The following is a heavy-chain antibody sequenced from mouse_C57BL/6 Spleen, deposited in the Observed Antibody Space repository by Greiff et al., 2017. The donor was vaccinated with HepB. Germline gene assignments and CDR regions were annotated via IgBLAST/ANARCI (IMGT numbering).Heavy chain of an antibody. CDR1: GYTFTDYY. V-gene: IGHV1-22*01. Sequence: VQLQQSGPELVKPGASVKMSCKASGYTFTDYYMHWVKQSHGKSLEWIGDINPNNGGTSYNQKFKGKATLTVNKSSSTAYMELRSLTSEDSAVYYCEGEDWGYWGKGTTLTVSS. CDR2: INPNNGGT. D-gene: IGHD4-1*01. J-gene: IGHJ2*01. CDR3: EGEDWGY.